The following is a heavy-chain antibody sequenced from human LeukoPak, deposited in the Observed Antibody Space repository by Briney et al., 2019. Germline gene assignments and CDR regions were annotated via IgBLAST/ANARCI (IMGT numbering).Heavy chain of an antibody. D-gene: IGHD6-19*01. Sequence: SETLSLTCTVSGGTLSSYYWSWIRQPPWKGLEWMGDIYYSGSTNYNPSLKSRVTMSVVTSKTQFSLKLSSVTAADTVVYYCARGGAGFRLAGWFDPWGQGTLVTVSS. J-gene: IGHJ5*02. CDR1: GGTLSSYY. CDR3: ARGGAGFRLAGWFDP. CDR2: IYYSGST. V-gene: IGHV4-59*01.